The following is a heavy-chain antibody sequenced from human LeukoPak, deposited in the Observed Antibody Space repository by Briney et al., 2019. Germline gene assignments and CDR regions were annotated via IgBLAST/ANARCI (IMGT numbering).Heavy chain of an antibody. D-gene: IGHD6-13*01. Sequence: SVKVSCKASGGTFSSYAISWVRQAPGQGLEWMGRIIPILGIANYAQKFQGRVTITADKSTSTAYMELSSLRSENTAVYYCARDMTTGYSSSWYDQFDYWGQGTLVTVSS. CDR1: GGTFSSYA. CDR3: ARDMTTGYSSSWYDQFDY. CDR2: IIPILGIA. J-gene: IGHJ4*02. V-gene: IGHV1-69*04.